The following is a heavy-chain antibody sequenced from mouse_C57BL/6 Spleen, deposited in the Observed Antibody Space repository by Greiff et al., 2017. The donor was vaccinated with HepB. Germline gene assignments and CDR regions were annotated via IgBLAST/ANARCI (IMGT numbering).Heavy chain of an antibody. CDR2: IYPGDGDT. D-gene: IGHD1-1*01. V-gene: IGHV1-82*01. CDR1: GYAFSSSW. CDR3: ARFITKGGYFDY. J-gene: IGHJ2*01. Sequence: QVQLQQSGPELVKPGASVKISCKASGYAFSSSWMNWVKQRPGKGLEWIGRIYPGDGDTNYNGKFKGKATLTADKSSSTAYMQLSSLTSEDSAVYFCARFITKGGYFDYWGQGTTLTVSS.